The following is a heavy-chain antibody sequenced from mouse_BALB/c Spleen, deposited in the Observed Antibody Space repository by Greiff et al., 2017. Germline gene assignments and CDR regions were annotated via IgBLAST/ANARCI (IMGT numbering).Heavy chain of an antibody. CDR3: AMTARATYAMDY. CDR2: IWAGGST. J-gene: IGHJ4*01. D-gene: IGHD3-2*01. V-gene: IGHV2-9*02. CDR1: GFSLTSYG. Sequence: VQVVESGPGLVAPSQSLSITCTVSGFSLTSYGVHWVRQPPGKGLEWLGVIWAGGSTNYNSALMSRLSISKDNSKSQVFLKMNSLQTDDTAMYYCAMTARATYAMDYWGQGTSVTVSS.